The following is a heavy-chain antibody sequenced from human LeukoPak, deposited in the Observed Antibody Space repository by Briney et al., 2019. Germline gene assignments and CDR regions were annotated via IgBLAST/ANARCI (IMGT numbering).Heavy chain of an antibody. Sequence: GGPLRLSCAASGFTLSDYYMSWLRQARGGGVEWVSYISSSGYTIYYADSVKGRFTISRDNSKNSLYLKMNSLRAEDTAVYYCAREYAYCGGDCYAGYYGMDVWGQGNTVTVSS. J-gene: IGHJ6*02. D-gene: IGHD2-21*02. CDR3: AREYAYCGGDCYAGYYGMDV. V-gene: IGHV3-11*04. CDR2: ISSSGYTI. CDR1: GFTLSDYY.